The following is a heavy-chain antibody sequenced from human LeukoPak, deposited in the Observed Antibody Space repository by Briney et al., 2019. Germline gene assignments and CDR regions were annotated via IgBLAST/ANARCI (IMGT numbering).Heavy chain of an antibody. J-gene: IGHJ4*02. V-gene: IGHV4-34*01. D-gene: IGHD3/OR15-3a*01. CDR1: GGSFSGYY. CDR2: ISHSGST. Sequence: SETLSLTCAVYGGSFSGYYWSWIRQPPGKGLEWIGEISHSGSTNYNPSLKSRVTISVDTSKNQFSLKLSSVTAADTAVYYCARKRGPFDYWGQGTLVTVSS. CDR3: ARKRGPFDY.